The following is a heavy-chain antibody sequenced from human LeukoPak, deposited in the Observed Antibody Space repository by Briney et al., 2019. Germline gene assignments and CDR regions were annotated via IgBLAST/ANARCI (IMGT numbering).Heavy chain of an antibody. CDR1: GFTFSSYG. D-gene: IGHD1-26*01. CDR3: ARDLYSGSYFDY. V-gene: IGHV3-33*01. CDR2: IWYDGSNK. J-gene: IGHJ4*02. Sequence: PGRSLRLSCAASGFTFSSYGMHWVRQAPGKGLEWVAVIWYDGSNKYYADSEKGRFTISRDNSKNTLYLQMNSLRAEDTAVYYCARDLYSGSYFDYWGQGTLVTVSS.